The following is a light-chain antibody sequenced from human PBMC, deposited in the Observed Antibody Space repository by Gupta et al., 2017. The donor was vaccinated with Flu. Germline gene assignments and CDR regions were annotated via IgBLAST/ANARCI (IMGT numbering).Light chain of an antibody. CDR1: RGDSSHA. CDR2: LNSDGSH. CDR3: QTWGTGIGV. Sequence: QLLLILSPSASAPLGAAVKLTCPPSRGDSSHAIAGHQQQPEKGPRYLMKLNSDGSHTKGDGIPNRFSGSSSGAERYLTISSLQSEDEADYYLQTWGTGIGVFGGGTKLTVL. V-gene: IGLV4-69*01. J-gene: IGLJ2*01.